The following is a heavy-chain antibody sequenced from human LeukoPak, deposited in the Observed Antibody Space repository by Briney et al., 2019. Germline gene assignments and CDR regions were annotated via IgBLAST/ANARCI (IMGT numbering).Heavy chain of an antibody. D-gene: IGHD6-13*01. CDR3: ARIGTAASFDS. Sequence: SETLSLTCTVSGGSISSSSYYWGWIRQPPGKGLEWIGSIYYSGSTYYNPSLKSRVTISVDTSKNQFSLKLTSVTAADTAVYYCARIGTAASFDSWGQGTQVTVSS. CDR2: IYYSGST. CDR1: GGSISSSSYY. V-gene: IGHV4-39*07. J-gene: IGHJ5*01.